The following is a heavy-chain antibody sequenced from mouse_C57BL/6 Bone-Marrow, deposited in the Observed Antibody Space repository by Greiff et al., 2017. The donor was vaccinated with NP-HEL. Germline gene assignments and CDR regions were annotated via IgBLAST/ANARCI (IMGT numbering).Heavy chain of an antibody. CDR3: ARDNYYAMDY. Sequence: DVHLVESGPGMVKPSQSLSLTCTVTGYSITSGYDWHWIRHFPGNKLEWMGYISYSGSTNYNPSLKSRISITHDTSKNHFFLKLNSVTTDDAATYYCARDNYYAMDYWGQGTAVTVSA. CDR2: ISYSGST. V-gene: IGHV3-1*01. J-gene: IGHJ4*01. CDR1: GYSITSGYD.